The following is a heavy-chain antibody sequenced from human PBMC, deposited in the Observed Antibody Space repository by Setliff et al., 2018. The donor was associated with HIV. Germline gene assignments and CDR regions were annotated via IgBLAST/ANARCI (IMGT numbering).Heavy chain of an antibody. CDR2: INHRGVT. J-gene: IGHJ4*02. CDR3: ARHEQNLVSGFNDPAPSYSVDY. CDR1: GGLFTHYS. D-gene: IGHD3-3*01. V-gene: IGHV4-34*01. Sequence: TLSLTCAVYGGLFTHYSWVWLRQSPGMGLEWLGEINHRGVTNYSPSLKTRGSLSVDTSKSQFSLKLTSVTAADTAVYYCARHEQNLVSGFNDPAPSYSVDYWGQGTLVTVSS.